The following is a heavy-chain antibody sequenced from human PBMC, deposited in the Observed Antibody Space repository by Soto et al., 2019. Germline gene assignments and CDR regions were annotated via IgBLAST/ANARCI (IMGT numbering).Heavy chain of an antibody. D-gene: IGHD3-16*02. Sequence: GGSLRLSCAASGFTFSSYAMSWVRQAPGKGLEWVSAISGSGGSTYYADSVKGRFTISRDNSKNTLYLQMNSLRAEDTAVYYCAKDPNGGITFGGVIVIPRPRYYFDYWGQGTLVTVSS. CDR2: ISGSGGST. CDR1: GFTFSSYA. V-gene: IGHV3-23*01. CDR3: AKDPNGGITFGGVIVIPRPRYYFDY. J-gene: IGHJ4*02.